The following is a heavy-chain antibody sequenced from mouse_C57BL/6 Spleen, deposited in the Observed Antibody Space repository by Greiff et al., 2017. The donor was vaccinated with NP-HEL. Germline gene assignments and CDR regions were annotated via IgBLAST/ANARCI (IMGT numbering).Heavy chain of an antibody. CDR3: ERYRSNSAWFAY. D-gene: IGHD2-5*01. CDR1: GYTFTSYW. CDR2: IDPSDSET. Sequence: VQLQQPGAELVRPGSSVKLSCKASGYTFTSYWMHWVKQRPIQGLEWIGNIDPSDSETHYNQKFKDKATLTVDKSSSTAYMQLSRLTSEDSAVYYCERYRSNSAWFAYWGQGTLVTVSA. J-gene: IGHJ3*01. V-gene: IGHV1-52*01.